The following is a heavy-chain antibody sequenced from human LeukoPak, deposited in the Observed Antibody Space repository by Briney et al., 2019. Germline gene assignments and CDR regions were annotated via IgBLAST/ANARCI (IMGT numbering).Heavy chain of an antibody. D-gene: IGHD1-1*01. CDR3: ARDRRAAGDYYYYYMDV. Sequence: PAGSLRLSCAASGFTFSSYWMSWVRQAPGKGLEWGANIKQDGSEKYYVDSVKGRFTISRDNAKNSLYLQMNSLRAEDTAVYYCARDRRAAGDYYYYYMDVWGKGTTVTVSS. CDR1: GFTFSSYW. V-gene: IGHV3-7*01. J-gene: IGHJ6*03. CDR2: IKQDGSEK.